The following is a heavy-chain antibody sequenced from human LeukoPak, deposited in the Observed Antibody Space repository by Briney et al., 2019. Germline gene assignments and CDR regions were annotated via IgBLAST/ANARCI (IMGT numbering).Heavy chain of an antibody. CDR1: GFTFSTYE. CDR3: ARDALGYYYYGMDV. V-gene: IGHV3-48*03. Sequence: GGSLRLSCAASGFTFSTYEMNWVRQAPGKGLEWVSYISGSGNSIHHADSVKGRFTISRDNAKNSLYLQMNSLRADDTAVYYCARDALGYYYYGMDVWGQGTTVTVSS. CDR2: ISGSGNSI. J-gene: IGHJ6*02.